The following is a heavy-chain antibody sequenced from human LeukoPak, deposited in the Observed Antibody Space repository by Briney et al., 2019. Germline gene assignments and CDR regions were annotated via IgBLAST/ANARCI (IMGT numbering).Heavy chain of an antibody. CDR1: GFKFSDYY. CDR3: ARGGRWLQSDAFDI. V-gene: IGHV3-11*04. Sequence: PGGSLRLSCAASGFKFSDYYMTWIRQAPGKGLEWVSYISNSSDSIYYADSVKGRFTISRDNAKNSLYLQMNSLRAEDTAVYYCARGGRWLQSDAFDIWGQGTMVTVSS. CDR2: ISNSSDSI. J-gene: IGHJ3*02. D-gene: IGHD5-24*01.